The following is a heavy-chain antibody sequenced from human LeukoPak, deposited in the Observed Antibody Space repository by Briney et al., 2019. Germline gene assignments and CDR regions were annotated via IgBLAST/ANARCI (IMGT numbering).Heavy chain of an antibody. V-gene: IGHV1-69*04. CDR3: ARENYTAKNYYGMDV. D-gene: IGHD5-18*01. Sequence: ASVKVSCKASGGTFSSYAISWVRQTPGQGLEWMGRIIPILGIANYAQKFQGRVTITADKSTSTAYMELSSLRSEDTAVYYCARENYTAKNYYGMDVWGQGTTVTVSS. CDR2: IIPILGIA. J-gene: IGHJ6*02. CDR1: GGTFSSYA.